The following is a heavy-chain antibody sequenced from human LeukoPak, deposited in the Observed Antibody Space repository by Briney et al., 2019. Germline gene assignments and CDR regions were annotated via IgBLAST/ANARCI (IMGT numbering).Heavy chain of an antibody. D-gene: IGHD3-3*01. CDR3: ARHGNARAYDFWSGYDY. J-gene: IGHJ4*02. V-gene: IGHV5-51*01. CDR2: IYPGDSDT. Sequence: GESLKISCKGSGYSFTSYWIGWVRQMPGKGLEWMGIIYPGDSDTRYSPSFQGQVTISADKSISTAYLQWSSLKASDTAMYYCARHGNARAYDFWSGYDYWGQGTLVTVSS. CDR1: GYSFTSYW.